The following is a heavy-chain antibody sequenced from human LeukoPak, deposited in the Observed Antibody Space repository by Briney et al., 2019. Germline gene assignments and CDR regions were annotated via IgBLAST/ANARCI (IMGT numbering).Heavy chain of an antibody. Sequence: SGGSLRLSCAASGFTFSSYAMHWVRQTPGKGLEWVAVISYDGSNKYYADSVKGRFTISRDNSKNTLYLQMNSLRAEDTAVYYCARDIGYCSSTSCYDFDYWGQGTLVTVSS. D-gene: IGHD2-2*01. CDR1: GFTFSSYA. V-gene: IGHV3-30-3*01. CDR3: ARDIGYCSSTSCYDFDY. J-gene: IGHJ4*02. CDR2: ISYDGSNK.